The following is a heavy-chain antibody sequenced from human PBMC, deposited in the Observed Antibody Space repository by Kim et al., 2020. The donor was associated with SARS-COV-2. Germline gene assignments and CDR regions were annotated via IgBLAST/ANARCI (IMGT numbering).Heavy chain of an antibody. CDR2: IYYSGST. J-gene: IGHJ6*02. D-gene: IGHD3-10*01. CDR1: GCSISSGGYY. CDR3: TRDYWGYYGSGSYRGYYYFGMAV. V-gene: IGHV4-31*03. Sequence: SETLSLTCTVSGCSISSGGYYWSWIRQHPGKGLEWIGYIYYSGSTYYNPSIKSRVTISVDTAKNQFPLKLSSVTAADTAVYYCTRDYWGYYGSGSYRGYYYFGMAVWGQGTTVTVSS.